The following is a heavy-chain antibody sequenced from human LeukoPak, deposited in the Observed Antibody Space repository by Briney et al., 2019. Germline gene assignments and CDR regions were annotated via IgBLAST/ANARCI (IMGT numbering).Heavy chain of an antibody. D-gene: IGHD3-10*01. V-gene: IGHV4-34*01. CDR3: ASQRIWFGELSRYYYYMDV. CDR1: GGSFSGYY. CDR2: IYYSGST. Sequence: PSETLSLTCAVYGGSFSGYYWSWIRQPLGKGLEWIGSIYYSGSTYNNPSLKSRVTISVDTSKNQFSLKLSSVTAADTAVYYCASQRIWFGELSRYYYYMDVWGKGTTVTISS. J-gene: IGHJ6*03.